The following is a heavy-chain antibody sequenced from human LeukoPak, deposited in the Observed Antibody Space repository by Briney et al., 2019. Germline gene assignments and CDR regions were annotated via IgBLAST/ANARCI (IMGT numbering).Heavy chain of an antibody. V-gene: IGHV3-66*01. CDR2: IYSGGIT. D-gene: IGHD3-22*01. CDR1: GFTVSTNY. J-gene: IGHJ3*02. CDR3: ARDGYYDSSGYRKHDGFDI. Sequence: GGSLRLTCAASGFTVSTNYMSWVRQAPGKGLEWVSLIYSGGITQYADSVKGRFTISRDNSKNTLYLQMTSLRAEDTAVYHCARDGYYDSSGYRKHDGFDIWGQGTLVTVSS.